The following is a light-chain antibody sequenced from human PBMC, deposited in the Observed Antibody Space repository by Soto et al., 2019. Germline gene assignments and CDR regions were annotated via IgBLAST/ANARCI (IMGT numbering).Light chain of an antibody. V-gene: IGKV3-20*01. CDR2: GAS. CDR3: QQYGSSPFT. CDR1: QSFSSSY. Sequence: EIVLTQSPGTLSLSPGERATLSCRASQSFSSSYLAWYQQKPGQAPRLLIYGASSRATGIPDRFSGSGSGIELTSTIRRREPEDFAVYYCQQYGSSPFTFGPGTKVDIK. J-gene: IGKJ3*01.